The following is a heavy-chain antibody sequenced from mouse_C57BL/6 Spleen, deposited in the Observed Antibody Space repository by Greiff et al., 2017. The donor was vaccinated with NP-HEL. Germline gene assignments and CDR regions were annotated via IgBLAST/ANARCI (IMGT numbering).Heavy chain of an antibody. CDR3: ARGGYGNYPSLYAMDY. CDR1: GYTFTSYW. J-gene: IGHJ4*01. D-gene: IGHD2-1*01. Sequence: QVQLQQPGTELVKPGASVKLSCKASGYTFTSYWMHWVKQRPGQGLEWIGNINPSNGGTNYNEKFKSKATLTVDKSSSTAYMQLSSLTSEDSAVYYCARGGYGNYPSLYAMDYWGQGTSVTVSS. V-gene: IGHV1-53*01. CDR2: INPSNGGT.